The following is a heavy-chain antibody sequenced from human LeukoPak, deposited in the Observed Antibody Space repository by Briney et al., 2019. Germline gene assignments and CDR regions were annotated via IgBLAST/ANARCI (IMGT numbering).Heavy chain of an antibody. J-gene: IGHJ4*02. CDR2: ISSSSSYI. V-gene: IGHV3-21*01. D-gene: IGHD3-22*01. CDR1: GFAFNSYT. Sequence: GGSLRLSCAASGFAFNSYTINWVRQAPGKGLEWVSSISSSSSYIYYADSVKGRFTISRDNAKNSLYLQMNSLRAEDTAVYYCARDWDYYDRADGDYWGQGTLVTVSS. CDR3: ARDWDYYDRADGDY.